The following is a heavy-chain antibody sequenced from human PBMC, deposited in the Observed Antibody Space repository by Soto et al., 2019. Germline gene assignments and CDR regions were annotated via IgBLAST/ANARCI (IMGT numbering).Heavy chain of an antibody. V-gene: IGHV3-7*05. D-gene: IGHD3-9*01. CDR3: ARGPYDILTGTDAFDI. J-gene: IGHJ3*02. CDR2: IKQDGSEK. Sequence: EVQLVESGGGLVQPGGSLRLSCAASGFTFSSYWMSWVRQAPGKGLEWVANIKQDGSEKYYVDSVKGRFTISRDNAKNSLYLQRNSLRAEDMAVYYCARGPYDILTGTDAFDIWGQGTMVTVSS. CDR1: GFTFSSYW.